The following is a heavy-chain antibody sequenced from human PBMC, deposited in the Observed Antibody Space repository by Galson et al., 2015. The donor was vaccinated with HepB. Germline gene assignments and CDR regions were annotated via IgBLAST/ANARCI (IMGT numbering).Heavy chain of an antibody. CDR1: GFTFSSYG. D-gene: IGHD5-24*01. J-gene: IGHJ6*02. CDR2: ISYDGSNK. CDR3: AKSPARWLRQWGSQHYYYGMDV. Sequence: SLRLSCAASGFTFSSYGMHWVRQAPGKGLEWVAVISYDGSNKYYADSVKGRFTISRDNSKNTLYLQMNSLRAEDTAVYYCAKSPARWLRQWGSQHYYYGMDVWGQGTTVTVSS. V-gene: IGHV3-30*18.